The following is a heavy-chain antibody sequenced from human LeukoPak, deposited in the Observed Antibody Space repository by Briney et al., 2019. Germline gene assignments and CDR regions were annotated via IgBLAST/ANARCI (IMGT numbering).Heavy chain of an antibody. CDR2: INAGNGNT. V-gene: IGHV1-3*01. D-gene: IGHD3-10*01. J-gene: IGHJ6*04. CDR1: GGTFSSYA. Sequence: GASVKVSCKASGGTFSSYAISWVRQAPGQGLEWMGWINAGNGNTKYSQKFQGRVTIARDTSASTAYMELSSLRSEDTAVYYCARVKADRGYYYGMDVWGKGTTVTVSS. CDR3: ARVKADRGYYYGMDV.